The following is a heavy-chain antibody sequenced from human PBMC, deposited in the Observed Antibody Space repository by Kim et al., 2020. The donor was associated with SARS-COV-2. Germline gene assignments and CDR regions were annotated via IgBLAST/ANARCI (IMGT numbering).Heavy chain of an antibody. J-gene: IGHJ4*02. CDR3: AKDYEPSTIFGVITPCW. V-gene: IGHV3-30*18. CDR2: ISYDGSNK. Sequence: GGSLRLSCAASGFTFNNYGMHWVRQAPGKGLDWVALISYDGSNKYYADSVKGRFTISRDNSKNTLYLQMNSLRAEDTAVYYCAKDYEPSTIFGVITPCWWSQGTLVSVSS. D-gene: IGHD3-3*01. CDR1: GFTFNNYG.